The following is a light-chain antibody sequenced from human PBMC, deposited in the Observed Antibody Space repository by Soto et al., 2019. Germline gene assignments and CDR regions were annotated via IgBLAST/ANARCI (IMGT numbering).Light chain of an antibody. CDR2: DAS. Sequence: EIVLTQSPATLSLSPGERATLSCRASQSVSSYLAWYQQKPGQAPRLLIYDASNRATGIPARFSGSGSGTDFTLTISSQEPEDFAIYYCQHRSNWPPVTFGGGTKVEIK. J-gene: IGKJ4*01. CDR3: QHRSNWPPVT. V-gene: IGKV3-11*01. CDR1: QSVSSY.